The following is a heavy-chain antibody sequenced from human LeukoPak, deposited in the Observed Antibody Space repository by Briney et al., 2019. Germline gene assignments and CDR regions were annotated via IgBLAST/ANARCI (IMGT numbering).Heavy chain of an antibody. D-gene: IGHD4/OR15-4a*01. Sequence: SETLSLTCAVSGGSIKSNNWWSWVRQPPGKGLEWIGEIYHSGSTYYNPSLKSRVTISVDTSKNQFSLKLSSVTAADTAVYYCARVRRDADANQFDYWGQGTLVTVSS. V-gene: IGHV4-4*02. J-gene: IGHJ4*02. CDR3: ARVRRDADANQFDY. CDR2: IYHSGST. CDR1: GGSIKSNNW.